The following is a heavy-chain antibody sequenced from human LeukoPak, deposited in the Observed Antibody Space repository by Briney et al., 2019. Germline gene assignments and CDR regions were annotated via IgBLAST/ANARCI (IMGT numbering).Heavy chain of an antibody. Sequence: PSETLSLTCTVSGGSISSSNYYWGWIRQPPGKGLEWIGSIYYSGTTYYNPSLKSRVTISVDTSKNQFSLKLSSVTAADTAVYYCARLIRYSYGYVDYWGQGTLVTVSS. V-gene: IGHV4-39*01. J-gene: IGHJ4*02. D-gene: IGHD5-18*01. CDR1: GGSISSSNYY. CDR3: ARLIRYSYGYVDY. CDR2: IYYSGTT.